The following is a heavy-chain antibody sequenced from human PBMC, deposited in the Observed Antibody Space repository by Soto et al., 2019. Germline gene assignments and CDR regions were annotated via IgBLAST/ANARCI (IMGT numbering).Heavy chain of an antibody. D-gene: IGHD2-15*01. CDR2: INHSGST. CDR1: GGSFSGYY. J-gene: IGHJ4*02. CDR3: ARGGGGPIFDY. V-gene: IGHV4-34*01. Sequence: SETLSLTCAVYGGSFSGYYWGWIRQPPGKGLEWIGEINHSGSTNYNPSLKSRVTISVDTSKNQFSLKLSSVTAADTAVYYCARGGGGPIFDYWGQGTLVTVSS.